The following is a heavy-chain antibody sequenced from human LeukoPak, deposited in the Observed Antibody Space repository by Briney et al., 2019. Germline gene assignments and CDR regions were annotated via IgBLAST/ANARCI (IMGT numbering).Heavy chain of an antibody. CDR3: ARVVTDSSGYYFGYFDY. V-gene: IGHV1-69*05. J-gene: IGHJ4*02. Sequence: ASVKVSCKASGGTFSSYAISWVRQAPGQGLEWMGRIIPIFGTANYAQKFQGRVTITTDESTSTAYMELSSLRPEDTAVYYCARVVTDSSGYYFGYFDYWGQGTLVTVSS. D-gene: IGHD3-22*01. CDR1: GGTFSSYA. CDR2: IIPIFGTA.